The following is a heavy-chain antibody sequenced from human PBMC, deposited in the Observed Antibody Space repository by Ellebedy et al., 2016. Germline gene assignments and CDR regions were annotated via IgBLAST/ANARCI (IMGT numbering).Heavy chain of an antibody. V-gene: IGHV5-51*01. J-gene: IGHJ1*01. CDR3: ASHYCSGGSCYSFQH. CDR2: IYPGDSDT. D-gene: IGHD2-15*01. Sequence: GESLKISCKGSGYNFTSYWIGWVRQMPGKGLEWMGIIYPGDSDTRYSPSFQGQVTISADKSISTAYLQWSSLKASDTAMYYCASHYCSGGSCYSFQHWGQGTLVTVSS. CDR1: GYNFTSYW.